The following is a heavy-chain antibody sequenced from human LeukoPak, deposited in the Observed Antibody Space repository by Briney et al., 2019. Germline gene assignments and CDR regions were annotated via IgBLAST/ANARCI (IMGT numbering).Heavy chain of an antibody. J-gene: IGHJ4*02. Sequence: GGSLRLSCAASGFTFSSYSMNWVRQAPGKGLEWVSSISSSSSYIYYADPVKGRFTISRDNAKNSLYLQMNSLRAEDTAVYYCARGSPAANIDYWGQGTLVTVSS. CDR2: ISSSSSYI. CDR1: GFTFSSYS. CDR3: ARGSPAANIDY. V-gene: IGHV3-21*01. D-gene: IGHD2-2*01.